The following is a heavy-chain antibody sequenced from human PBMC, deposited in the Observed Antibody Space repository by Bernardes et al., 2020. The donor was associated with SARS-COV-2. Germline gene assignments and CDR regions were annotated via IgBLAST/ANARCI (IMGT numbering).Heavy chain of an antibody. CDR1: GFTFSSYA. Sequence: GGSLRLSCAASGFTFSSYAMHWVRQAPGKGLEWVAVISYDGSNKYYADSVKGRFTISRDNSKNTLYLQMNSLRAEDTAVYYCARGHDSSGYGHLFGVDYWGQGTLVTVSS. CDR3: ARGHDSSGYGHLFGVDY. V-gene: IGHV3-30-3*01. D-gene: IGHD3-22*01. CDR2: ISYDGSNK. J-gene: IGHJ4*02.